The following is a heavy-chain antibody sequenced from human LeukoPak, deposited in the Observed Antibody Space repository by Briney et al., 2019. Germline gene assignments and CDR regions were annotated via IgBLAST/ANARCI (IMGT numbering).Heavy chain of an antibody. CDR2: ISYDGNNK. J-gene: IGHJ4*02. CDR3: AKEVIAAGGNFEY. V-gene: IGHV3-30*18. CDR1: GFTFRTSV. D-gene: IGHD6-13*01. Sequence: GGSLRLSCAASGFTFRTSVMHWVRQAPGKGLEWVAVISYDGNNKYYADSVKGRFTISRDNSKNTLYVQMNSLRAEDTVVYYCAKEVIAAGGNFEYWGQGTLVTVSS.